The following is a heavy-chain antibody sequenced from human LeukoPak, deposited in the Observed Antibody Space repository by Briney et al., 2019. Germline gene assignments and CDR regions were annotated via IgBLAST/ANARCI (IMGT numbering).Heavy chain of an antibody. V-gene: IGHV3-7*01. CDR3: ATYYYGSENYYKRFDY. Sequence: GGSLRLSCAASGFTFSSYWMSWVRQAPGKGLEWVANIKQDGNEKYYVDSVKGRFTISRDNAKNSLYLQMNSLRAEDTAVYYCATYYYGSENYYKRFDYWGQGTLVTVSS. CDR1: GFTFSSYW. D-gene: IGHD3-10*01. CDR2: IKQDGNEK. J-gene: IGHJ4*02.